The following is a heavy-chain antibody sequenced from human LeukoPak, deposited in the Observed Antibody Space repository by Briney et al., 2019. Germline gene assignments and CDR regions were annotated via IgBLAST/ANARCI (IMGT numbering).Heavy chain of an antibody. CDR2: IYYSGST. V-gene: IGHV4-59*06. CDR3: ARFSTVTIPNWFDP. D-gene: IGHD4-17*01. CDR1: GGSISSYY. Sequence: SETLSLTCTVPGGSISSYYWSWIRQPPGKGLEWIGYIYYSGSTYYNPSLKSRVTISVDTSKNQFSLKLSSVTAADTAVYYCARFSTVTIPNWFDPWGQGTLVTVSS. J-gene: IGHJ5*02.